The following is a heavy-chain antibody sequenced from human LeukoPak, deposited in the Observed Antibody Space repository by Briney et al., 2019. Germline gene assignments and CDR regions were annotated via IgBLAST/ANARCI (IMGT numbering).Heavy chain of an antibody. CDR3: ARDYYGSGSYYAFDI. J-gene: IGHJ3*02. Sequence: SETLSLTCAVSGGSISSGGYSWSWIRQPPGKGLEWIGCIYHSGSTYYNPSLKSRVTISVDRSKNQFSLKLSSVTAADTAVYYCARDYYGSGSYYAFDIWGQGTMVTVSS. V-gene: IGHV4-30-2*01. D-gene: IGHD3-10*01. CDR2: IYHSGST. CDR1: GGSISSGGYS.